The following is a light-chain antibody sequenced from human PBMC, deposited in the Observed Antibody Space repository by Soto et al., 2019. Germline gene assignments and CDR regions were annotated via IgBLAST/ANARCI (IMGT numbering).Light chain of an antibody. Sequence: QSALTQPPSVSGSPGQSVTISCTGTSSDVGYYNRVSWYQQPPGTAPKPMIYEVTNRPSGVPDRFSASKSGNTASLTISGLQAEDEADYYCSSLTTSSTYVFGTGTKLTVL. CDR1: SSDVGYYNR. J-gene: IGLJ1*01. CDR3: SSLTTSSTYV. V-gene: IGLV2-18*02. CDR2: EVT.